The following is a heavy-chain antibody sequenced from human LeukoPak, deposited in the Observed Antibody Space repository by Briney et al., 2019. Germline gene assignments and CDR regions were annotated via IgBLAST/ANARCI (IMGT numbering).Heavy chain of an antibody. J-gene: IGHJ4*02. D-gene: IGHD5-24*01. V-gene: IGHV1-69*05. Sequence: GASVKVSCKASGGTFSSYAISWVRQAPGQGLEWMGGIIPIFGTANYAQKFQGRVTIATDESTSTAYMELSSLRSEDTAVYYCARAGATMASLDYWGQGTLVTVSS. CDR2: IIPIFGTA. CDR3: ARAGATMASLDY. CDR1: GGTFSSYA.